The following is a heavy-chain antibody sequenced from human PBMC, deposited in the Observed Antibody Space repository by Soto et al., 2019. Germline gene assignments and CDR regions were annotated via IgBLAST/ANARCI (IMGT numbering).Heavy chain of an antibody. J-gene: IGHJ4*02. Sequence: PSQTLSLTCTVSGGSISSGDYYWSWIRQPPGKVLEWIGYIYYSGSTYYNPSLKSRDTISVDTSKNQFSLKMSSVTAADTAVYGCASEGAFKAMGPYYEGQGFMVTASS. V-gene: IGHV4-30-4*01. CDR3: ASEGAFKAMGPYY. CDR2: IYYSGST. CDR1: GGSISSGDYY. D-gene: IGHD5-18*01.